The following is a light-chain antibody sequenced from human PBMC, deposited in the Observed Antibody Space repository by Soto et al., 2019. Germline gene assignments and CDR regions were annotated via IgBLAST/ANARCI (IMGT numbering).Light chain of an antibody. J-gene: IGKJ1*01. V-gene: IGKV3-15*01. CDR3: QQSLNPKT. Sequence: EIVMTQSPATLSVSPGERAPLSCRARQSVSSNIAWYQQKPGQAPRLLIYGASTRDTGIPARFSGSGFGTEFTLTIDRLEPEDYAVYYCQQSLNPKTFGQGTKVDI. CDR2: GAS. CDR1: QSVSSN.